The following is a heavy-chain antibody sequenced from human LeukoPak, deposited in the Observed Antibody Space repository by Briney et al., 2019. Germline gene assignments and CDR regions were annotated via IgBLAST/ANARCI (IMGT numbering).Heavy chain of an antibody. CDR1: GGSISSGSYY. CDR2: IYYSGST. J-gene: IGHJ4*02. V-gene: IGHV4-39*07. CDR3: ASLSRDGYNSLDY. D-gene: IGHD5-24*01. Sequence: SETLSLTCTVSGGSISSGSYYWGWIRQPPGKGLEWIGSIYYSGSTYYNPSLKSRVTISVDTSKNQFSLKLSSVTAADTAVYYCASLSRDGYNSLDYWGQGTLVTVSS.